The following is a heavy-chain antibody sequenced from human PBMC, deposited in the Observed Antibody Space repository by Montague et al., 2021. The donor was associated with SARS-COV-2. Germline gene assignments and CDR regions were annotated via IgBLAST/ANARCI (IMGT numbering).Heavy chain of an antibody. CDR3: ARDLNEDSSSGGFDY. Sequence: SETLSLTCTVSGGSISSSTYHWGWIRQSPGKGLEWIGSIYYSGSTYYNPSLKSRVTISVDTSKNQFSLKLSSVTAADTAVYYCARDLNEDSSSGGFDYWGQGTLVTVSS. V-gene: IGHV4-39*07. D-gene: IGHD6-6*01. CDR1: GGSISSSTYH. CDR2: IYYSGST. J-gene: IGHJ4*02.